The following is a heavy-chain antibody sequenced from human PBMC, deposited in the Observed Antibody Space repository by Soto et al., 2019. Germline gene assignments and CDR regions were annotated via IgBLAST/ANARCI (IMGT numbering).Heavy chain of an antibody. V-gene: IGHV3-48*01. CDR1: GFTFSSYC. Sequence: GGSLRLSCAASGFTFSSYCMSWVRQAPGKGLEWVAYINKNGSAKYYADSVKGRFTISRDNAKNSLYLQMNSLRAEDTAVYYCAREWGVSDYWGQGTLVTVSS. CDR3: AREWGVSDY. CDR2: INKNGSAK. D-gene: IGHD3-10*01. J-gene: IGHJ4*02.